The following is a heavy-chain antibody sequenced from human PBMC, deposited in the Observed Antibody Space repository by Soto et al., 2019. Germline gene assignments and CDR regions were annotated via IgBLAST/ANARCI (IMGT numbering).Heavy chain of an antibody. D-gene: IGHD6-19*01. CDR2: ISYDGSNK. J-gene: IGHJ4*02. Sequence: GGSLRLSCAASGFTFSSYAMHWVRQAPGKGLEWVAVISYDGSNKYYADSVKGRFTISRDNSRNTLYLQMNSLRAEDTAVYYCARAIAVAGTFDYWGQGTLVTVSS. CDR1: GFTFSSYA. CDR3: ARAIAVAGTFDY. V-gene: IGHV3-30-3*01.